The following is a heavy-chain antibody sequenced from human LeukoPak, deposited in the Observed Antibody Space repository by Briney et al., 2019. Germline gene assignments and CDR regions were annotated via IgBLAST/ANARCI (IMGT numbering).Heavy chain of an antibody. CDR3: GRGCSGTYHKRDFGY. Sequence: SETLSLTCTVYGGSFSGYYWSWIRQPPGKGLEWIGEINDSGSTNYNPSLKSRVTITVDTSKNQFPLNLNSVPATDKPVYFCGRGCSGTYHKRDFGYWGQGTLVTVSS. V-gene: IGHV4-34*01. CDR1: GGSFSGYY. CDR2: INDSGST. D-gene: IGHD1-26*01. J-gene: IGHJ4*02.